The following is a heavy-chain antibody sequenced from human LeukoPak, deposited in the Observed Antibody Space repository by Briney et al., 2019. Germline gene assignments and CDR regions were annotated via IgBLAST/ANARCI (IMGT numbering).Heavy chain of an antibody. Sequence: GGSLRLSCVVFGFTFSTYDMYWVRQAPGKGLEWVTFIRSDGTGELYVESVKGRFTISRDNSKNTLYLQMNSVRPEDTALYYCAKRRGATVSEFDYWGQGTLVTVSS. CDR2: IRSDGTGE. D-gene: IGHD4-11*01. CDR3: AKRRGATVSEFDY. CDR1: GFTFSTYD. V-gene: IGHV3-30*02. J-gene: IGHJ4*02.